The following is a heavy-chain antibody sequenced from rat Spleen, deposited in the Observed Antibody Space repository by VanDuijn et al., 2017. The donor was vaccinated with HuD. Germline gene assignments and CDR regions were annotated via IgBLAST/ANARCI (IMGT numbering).Heavy chain of an antibody. CDR3: TTSLFPTDWDYYVMDA. CDR2: IRYYGSST. J-gene: IGHJ4*01. Sequence: EVQLVESGGGLVQPGRSMKLSCAASGFTFSNYDMAWVRQAPTKGLEWVASIRYYGSSTYYRDSVKGRFTISRDNAKSTLYLQMDSLRSEDTATYYCTTSLFPTDWDYYVMDAWGQGASVTVSS. D-gene: IGHD1-6*01. CDR1: GFTFSNYD. V-gene: IGHV5-20*01.